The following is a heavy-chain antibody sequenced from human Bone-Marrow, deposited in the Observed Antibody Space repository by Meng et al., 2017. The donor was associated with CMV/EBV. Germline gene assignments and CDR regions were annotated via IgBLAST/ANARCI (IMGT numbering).Heavy chain of an antibody. CDR1: GGSISSSSYY. J-gene: IGHJ4*02. CDR3: ASDHSAAGPDY. CDR2: IYYSGST. D-gene: IGHD6-13*01. Sequence: SETLSLTCTVSGGSISSSSYYWGWIRQPPGKGLEWIGSIYYSGSTYYNPSLKSRVTISVDTSKNQFSLKLSSVTAADTAVYYCASDHSAAGPDYCGQGTLVTVSS. V-gene: IGHV4-39*07.